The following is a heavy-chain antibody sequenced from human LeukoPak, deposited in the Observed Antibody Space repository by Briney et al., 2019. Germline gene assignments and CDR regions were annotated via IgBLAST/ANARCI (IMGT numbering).Heavy chain of an antibody. CDR3: ARDCSGGSCYLYFDY. D-gene: IGHD2-15*01. CDR2: ISAYNGNT. V-gene: IGHV1-18*01. Sequence: GASVKVSCKASGYTFTSYSISWVRQAPGQGLEWMGWISAYNGNTNYAQKLQGRVTMTTDTSTSTAYMELRSLRSDDTAVYYCARDCSGGSCYLYFDYWGQGTLVTVSS. CDR1: GYTFTSYS. J-gene: IGHJ4*02.